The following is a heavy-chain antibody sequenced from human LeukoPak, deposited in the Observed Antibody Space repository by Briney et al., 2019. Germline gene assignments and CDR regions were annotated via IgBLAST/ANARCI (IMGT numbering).Heavy chain of an antibody. CDR1: GPTFSKYW. V-gene: IGHV3-7*01. CDR2: IQQDGSDK. D-gene: IGHD6-6*01. Sequence: GGSLRLSCAASGPTFSKYWMNWLRQAPGKGLEWVATIQQDGSDKYYVDSVKGRFTISRDNDKNSLFLQLNSVRAEDTAVYYCAIGGRSAPSHWGQGTLLIVSS. CDR3: AIGGRSAPSH. J-gene: IGHJ4*01.